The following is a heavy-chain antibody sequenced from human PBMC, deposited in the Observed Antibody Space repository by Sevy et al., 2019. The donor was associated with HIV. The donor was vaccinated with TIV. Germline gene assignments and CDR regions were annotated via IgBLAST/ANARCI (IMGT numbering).Heavy chain of an antibody. Sequence: GGSLRLSCAASGLTFSSYWMSWLRQAPGKGLEWVADIKQDGSEKYYVDSVKGRFTISRDNAKNSLYLQMNSLRAEDTAVYYCASVTLYYYDSSGYPIDYWGQGTLVTVSS. CDR2: IKQDGSEK. CDR3: ASVTLYYYDSSGYPIDY. V-gene: IGHV3-7*01. CDR1: GLTFSSYW. J-gene: IGHJ4*02. D-gene: IGHD3-22*01.